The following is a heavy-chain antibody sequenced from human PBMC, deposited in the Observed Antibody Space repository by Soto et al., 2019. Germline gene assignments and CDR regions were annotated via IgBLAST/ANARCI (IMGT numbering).Heavy chain of an antibody. J-gene: IGHJ4*02. CDR1: GFTFSSYE. Sequence: GGSLRLSCAASGFTFSSYEMNWVRQAPGKGLEWVSYISSSGSTIYYADSVKGRFTISRDNAKNSLYLQMNSLRVEDTALYYCVRPYYSSSWFPFDRWGQGTLVTV. V-gene: IGHV3-48*03. CDR2: ISSSGSTI. CDR3: VRPYYSSSWFPFDR. D-gene: IGHD6-13*01.